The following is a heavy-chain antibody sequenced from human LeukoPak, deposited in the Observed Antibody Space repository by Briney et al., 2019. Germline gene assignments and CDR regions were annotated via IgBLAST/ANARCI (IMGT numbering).Heavy chain of an antibody. V-gene: IGHV3-7*01. Sequence: GGSLRLSCAASGFTFSSYWMSWVRQAPGKGLEWVANIKQDGSEKYYVDSVKGRFSISRDNAKNSLYLQMNSLRAEDTAVYYCARAITYYDFWSGYYHYYYYMDVWGKGTTVTVSS. J-gene: IGHJ6*03. CDR2: IKQDGSEK. D-gene: IGHD3-3*01. CDR1: GFTFSSYW. CDR3: ARAITYYDFWSGYYHYYYYMDV.